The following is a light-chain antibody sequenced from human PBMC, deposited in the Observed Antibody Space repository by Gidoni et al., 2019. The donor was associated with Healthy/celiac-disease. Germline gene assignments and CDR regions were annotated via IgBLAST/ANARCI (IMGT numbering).Light chain of an antibody. CDR3: AAWDDSLSGRV. J-gene: IGLJ3*02. V-gene: IGLV1-47*01. Sequence: QSVLTQPPSASGPPGQGVTISCSGSSSNIGSNYVSWYQQLPGTAPKLLIYRNNQRPSGVPDRFSGSKSGTSASLAISGLRSEDEADYYCAAWDDSLSGRVFGGGTKLTVL. CDR2: RNN. CDR1: SSNIGSNY.